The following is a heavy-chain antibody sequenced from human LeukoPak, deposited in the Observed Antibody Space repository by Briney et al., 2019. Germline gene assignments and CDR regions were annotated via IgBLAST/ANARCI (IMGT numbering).Heavy chain of an antibody. CDR3: ARDRSVGVLPAPPFDF. V-gene: IGHV4-39*07. D-gene: IGHD6-6*01. J-gene: IGHJ4*02. CDR1: GGSISSCTYS. CDR2: VFHSGNT. Sequence: PSETLSLTCTVSGGSISSCTYSWGWIRQPPGKGLEWVGSVFHSGNTYYNPSLKSRLTISADTSKNQFSLTLTSVTAADTAVYYCARDRSVGVLPAPPFDFWGQGTLVTVSS.